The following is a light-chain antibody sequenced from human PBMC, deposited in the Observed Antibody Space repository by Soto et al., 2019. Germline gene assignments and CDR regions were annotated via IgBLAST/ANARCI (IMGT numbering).Light chain of an antibody. CDR2: EVS. CDR3: SSYTSSSNVYV. J-gene: IGLJ1*01. V-gene: IGLV2-14*01. Sequence: QSALTQPASVSGSPGQSITISCTGTNSDVGGYNYVSWYQQHPGKAPELMIYEVSHRPSGVSNRFSGSKSDNTASLTISGLQDEDEADYYCSSYTSSSNVYVFGTGNKVTVL. CDR1: NSDVGGYNY.